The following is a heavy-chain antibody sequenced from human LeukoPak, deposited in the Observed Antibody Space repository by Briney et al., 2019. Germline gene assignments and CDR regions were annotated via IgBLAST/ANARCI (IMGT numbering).Heavy chain of an antibody. D-gene: IGHD7-27*01. CDR2: IYPGDSDN. Sequence: GESLKTSCKGSGYTFTSYWIAWVRQMPGKGLEWMGIIYPGDSDNRNSPSFQGQVTISVDRSISTAYLQWSSLKASDTAMYYYARHGLTGSFDIWGQGTMVTVSS. CDR1: GYTFTSYW. CDR3: ARHGLTGSFDI. V-gene: IGHV5-51*01. J-gene: IGHJ3*02.